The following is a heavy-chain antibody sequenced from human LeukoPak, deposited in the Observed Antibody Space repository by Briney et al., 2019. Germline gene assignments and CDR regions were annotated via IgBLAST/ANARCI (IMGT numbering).Heavy chain of an antibody. D-gene: IGHD6-19*01. J-gene: IGHJ4*02. CDR3: ARDVPGAAVAGFDY. V-gene: IGHV4-61*02. CDR2: VHTSGST. Sequence: KTSETLSLTCTVSGGSISSASYYWSWIRQPAGKGLEWIGRVHTSGSTNYNPSVQSRITISIDTSKNQVSLKLSSVTAADTAVYYCARDVPGAAVAGFDYWGQGTLVTVSS. CDR1: GGSISSASYY.